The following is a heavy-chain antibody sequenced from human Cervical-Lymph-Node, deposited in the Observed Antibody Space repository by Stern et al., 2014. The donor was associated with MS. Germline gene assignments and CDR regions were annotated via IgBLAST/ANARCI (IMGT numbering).Heavy chain of an antibody. V-gene: IGHV3-30-3*01. CDR1: GFIFSNYA. D-gene: IGHD2-15*01. CDR2: VSNEGSKQ. Sequence: QVHLVESGGGVVQPGRSLRLSCAASGFIFSNYAMHWVRQAPGKGLDWVAFVSNEGSKQFYADSVKGRFTISRDNANNTLYLQMNSLRPEDTAVYYCGRDTCRGGGCYFGYWGQGILITVSS. J-gene: IGHJ4*02. CDR3: GRDTCRGGGCYFGY.